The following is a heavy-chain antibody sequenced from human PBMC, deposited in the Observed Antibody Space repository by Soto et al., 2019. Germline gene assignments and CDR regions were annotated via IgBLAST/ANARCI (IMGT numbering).Heavy chain of an antibody. V-gene: IGHV3-7*01. CDR3: AREMPSSYGMDV. CDR2: IKQDGSEK. CDR1: GVSFSRYW. Sequence: EGRLVESGGGLVQPGGSLRLSCAASGVSFSRYWMSWVRQAPGKGLEWVANIKQDGSEKEYVDSVKGRFTISRDNAKNSLYLQMNSLRVEDTAVYYCAREMPSSYGMDVWGQGATVTVSS. D-gene: IGHD2-2*01. J-gene: IGHJ6*02.